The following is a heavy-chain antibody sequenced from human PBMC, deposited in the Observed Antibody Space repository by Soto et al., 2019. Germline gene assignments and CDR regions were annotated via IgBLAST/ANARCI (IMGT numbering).Heavy chain of an antibody. D-gene: IGHD6-19*01. CDR2: IRNKANSYST. V-gene: IGHV3-72*01. CDR1: GFTFSDHY. J-gene: IGHJ4*02. Sequence: PGGSLRLSCAASGFTFSDHYMDWVRQAPGKGLEWVGRIRNKANSYSTEYAASVKGRFTISRDDSQDSLYLQMNSLKTDDTAVYYCARAALPGHRYFAYWGQGTLVTVSS. CDR3: ARAALPGHRYFAY.